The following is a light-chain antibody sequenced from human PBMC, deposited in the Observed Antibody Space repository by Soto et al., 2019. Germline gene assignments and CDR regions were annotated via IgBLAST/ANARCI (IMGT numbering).Light chain of an antibody. CDR3: RSLARGGAYV. V-gene: IGLV2-14*01. CDR1: SSDVGGYNA. Sequence: QSALTQPASVSGSPGQSITISCTGTSSDVGGYNAVSWYQQHPGKAPKLMIYDVSNRPSGASDRFSGSKSGNTASLTISGPQAEDEADYSCRSLARGGAYVSGTGTRVTLL. CDR2: DVS. J-gene: IGLJ1*01.